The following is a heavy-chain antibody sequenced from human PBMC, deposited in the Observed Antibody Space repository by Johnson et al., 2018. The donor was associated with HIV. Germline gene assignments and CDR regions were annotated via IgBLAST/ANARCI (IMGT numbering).Heavy chain of an antibody. D-gene: IGHD5-12*01. CDR2: MWYDGSNK. Sequence: QVQLVESGGGVVQPGRSLRLSCAASGFTFSSYWMNWVRQAPGKGLEWVAAMWYDGSNKYYADSVKGRFTISRDNSKSTLYLQINSLRAEDAAVFYCARVGVGGYPADGAFDIWGQGTMVTVSS. CDR1: GFTFSSYW. J-gene: IGHJ3*02. CDR3: ARVGVGGYPADGAFDI. V-gene: IGHV3-33*08.